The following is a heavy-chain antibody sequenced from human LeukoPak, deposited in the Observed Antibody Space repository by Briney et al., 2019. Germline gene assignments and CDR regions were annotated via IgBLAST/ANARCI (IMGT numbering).Heavy chain of an antibody. CDR3: AKDPDGQYTSSWYTVDY. CDR1: GFTFSSYA. D-gene: IGHD6-13*01. J-gene: IGHJ4*02. Sequence: GGSLRLSCAASGFTFSSYAMNWVRQAPGKGLQWVSPISGSGVNTYYADSVKGWFTISRDNSKDTLYLQMNSLRAEDTAVYYCAKDPDGQYTSSWYTVDYWGQGTLVTVSS. V-gene: IGHV3-23*01. CDR2: ISGSGVNT.